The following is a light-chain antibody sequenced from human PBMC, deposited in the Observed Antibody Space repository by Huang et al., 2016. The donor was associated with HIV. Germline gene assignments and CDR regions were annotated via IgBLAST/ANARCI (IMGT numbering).Light chain of an antibody. CDR1: QGISNY. J-gene: IGKJ4*01. V-gene: IGKV1-27*01. CDR2: AAS. Sequence: DIQMTQSPSSLSASVGDRVTITCRASQGISNYLAWYQQKPGKVPKVLIFAASTLQAGVPSRFSGSGSGTEFTLSISSLQPEDVATYYCQSYNRAPLTFGGGTEVEIK. CDR3: QSYNRAPLT.